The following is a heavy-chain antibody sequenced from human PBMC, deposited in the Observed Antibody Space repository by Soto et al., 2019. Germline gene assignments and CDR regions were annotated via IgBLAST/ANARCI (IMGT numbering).Heavy chain of an antibody. CDR3: ARLAYTYYYDSSGYFFDY. V-gene: IGHV4-59*01. CDR2: IYYSGST. CDR1: GGSISSYY. D-gene: IGHD3-22*01. Sequence: PSETLSLTCTVSGGSISSYYWSWIRQPPGKGLEWIGYIYYSGSTNYNPSLKSRVTISVDTSKNQFSLKLSSVTAADTAVYYCARLAYTYYYDSSGYFFDYWGQGTLVTVSS. J-gene: IGHJ4*02.